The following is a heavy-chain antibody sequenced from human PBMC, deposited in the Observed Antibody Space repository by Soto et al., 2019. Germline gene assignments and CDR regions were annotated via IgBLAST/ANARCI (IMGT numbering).Heavy chain of an antibody. CDR2: ISGSGGST. D-gene: IGHD3-22*01. J-gene: IGHJ6*02. CDR1: GFTFSSYA. V-gene: IGHV3-23*01. Sequence: EVQLLESGGGLVQPGGSLRLSCAASGFTFSSYAMSWVRQAPGKGLEWVSAISGSGGSTYYADSVKGRFTISRDNSKNTLHLQRNSLRAEDTAVYYCAKMDEDITMIVTGGPYYGMDVWGQGTTVTVSS. CDR3: AKMDEDITMIVTGGPYYGMDV.